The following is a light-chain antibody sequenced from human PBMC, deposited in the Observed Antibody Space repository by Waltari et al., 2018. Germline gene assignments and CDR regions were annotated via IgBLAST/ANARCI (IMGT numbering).Light chain of an antibody. J-gene: IGLJ3*02. CDR3: CSYAGGTSWV. V-gene: IGLV2-23*01. Sequence: QSALTQPASVSGSYGHSITISCSEGAYFNFVSWYQQQPGKAPKVIIYEGNKRPSGLSDRFSGSKSGNTASLTISGLRADDQADYYCCSYAGGTSWVFGGGTKLTVL. CDR2: EGN. CDR1: EGAYFNF.